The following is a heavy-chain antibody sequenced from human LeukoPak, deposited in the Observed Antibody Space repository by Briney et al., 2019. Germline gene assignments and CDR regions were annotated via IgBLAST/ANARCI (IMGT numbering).Heavy chain of an antibody. CDR3: ARDAYYYDSSGYYPADY. V-gene: IGHV1-2*02. J-gene: IGHJ4*02. CDR1: GYSFTGYY. Sequence: GASVKVSCKASGYSFTGYYMHWVRQAPGQAREWTGWINPNSGGTNYAQKFQGKVTMTRDTSISTAYMELSRLRSDDTAVSYCARDAYYYDSSGYYPADYWGQGTLVTVSS. D-gene: IGHD3-22*01. CDR2: INPNSGGT.